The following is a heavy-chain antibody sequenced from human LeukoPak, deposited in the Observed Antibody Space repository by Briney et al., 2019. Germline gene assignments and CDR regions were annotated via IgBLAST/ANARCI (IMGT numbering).Heavy chain of an antibody. CDR2: IDPNSGGT. V-gene: IGHV1-2*02. CDR1: GYTFTARY. CDR3: ARGRGTTMVRGVITNYFDL. D-gene: IGHD3-10*01. J-gene: IGHJ2*01. Sequence: GASVSLSCKTSGYTFTARYIHWVRQAPGQGLEWMGWIDPNSGGTNYAQKFLGSVTMTGDTSINTAFMEIRRLRSDDTAIYYCARGRGTTMVRGVITNYFDLWGRGPLLTVSS.